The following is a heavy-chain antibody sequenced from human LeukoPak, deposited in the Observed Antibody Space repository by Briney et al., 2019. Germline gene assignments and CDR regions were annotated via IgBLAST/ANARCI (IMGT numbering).Heavy chain of an antibody. V-gene: IGHV3-23*01. CDR1: GFTFSSYA. CDR3: AKSRSGNTDGFDI. CDR2: ISGSSGNT. D-gene: IGHD4-23*01. J-gene: IGHJ3*02. Sequence: GGSLRLSCAASGFTFSSYAMSWVRQAPGKGLEWVSGISGSSGNTYYADSVKGRFTISRDNPKNTLYLQMNSLRAEDTAVYYCAKSRSGNTDGFDIWGQGTMVTVSS.